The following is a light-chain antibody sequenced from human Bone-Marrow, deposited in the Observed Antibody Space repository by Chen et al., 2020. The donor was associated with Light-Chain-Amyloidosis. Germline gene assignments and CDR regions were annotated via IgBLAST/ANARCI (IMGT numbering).Light chain of an antibody. Sequence: QPVLTQPPSASASLGTSFTPTCTLSSGYTYYKVDWYQQRPGKGPRFVMRVGTGGIVGSKGDGIPDRFSVLGSGLNRYLTIKNIQEEDESDYHCGTDHGSGSNFVWVFGGGTKLTVL. CDR1: SGYTYYK. J-gene: IGLJ3*02. V-gene: IGLV9-49*01. CDR2: VGTGGIVG. CDR3: GTDHGSGSNFVWV.